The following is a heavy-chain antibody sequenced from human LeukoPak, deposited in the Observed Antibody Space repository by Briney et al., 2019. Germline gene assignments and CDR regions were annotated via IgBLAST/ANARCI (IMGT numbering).Heavy chain of an antibody. J-gene: IGHJ4*02. CDR3: ARVDYDFWSGYYRDY. V-gene: IGHV4-31*03. Sequence: PSETLSLTCTVSGGSISSGGYSWSWIRQHPGKGLEWIGYIYYSGSTYYNPSLKSRVTISVDTSKNQFSLKLSSVTAADTAVYYCARVDYDFWSGYYRDYWGQGTLVTVSS. D-gene: IGHD3-3*01. CDR1: GGSISSGGYS. CDR2: IYYSGST.